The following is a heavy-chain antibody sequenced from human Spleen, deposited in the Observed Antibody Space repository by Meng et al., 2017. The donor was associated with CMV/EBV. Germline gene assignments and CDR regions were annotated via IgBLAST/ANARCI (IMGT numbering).Heavy chain of an antibody. CDR3: ARDLSGYSYEYYFDY. Sequence: QLEPWGGGLLKPSETLALTCAVYGGSFSGYYWSWIRQPPGKGLEWIGEINHSGSTNYNPSLKSRVTISVDTSKNQFSLKLSSVTAADTAVYYCARDLSGYSYEYYFDYWGQGTLVTVSS. CDR2: INHSGST. V-gene: IGHV4-34*01. CDR1: GGSFSGYY. J-gene: IGHJ4*02. D-gene: IGHD5-18*01.